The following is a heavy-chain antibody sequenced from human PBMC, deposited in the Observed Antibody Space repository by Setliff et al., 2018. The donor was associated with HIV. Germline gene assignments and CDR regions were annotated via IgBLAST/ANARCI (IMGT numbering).Heavy chain of an antibody. Sequence: PGGSLRLSCAASGFTFSSYAMSWVRQAPGKGLEWVSTISSGSGANTYYADSVKGRFTISRDNSKNTVYLQMNSLRAEDTAVYYCARSVGLGEFPSDYPEQNDAFDIWGQGTMVTVSS. CDR1: GFTFSSYA. D-gene: IGHD3-10*01. J-gene: IGHJ3*02. CDR2: ISSGSGANT. V-gene: IGHV3-23*01. CDR3: ARSVGLGEFPSDYPEQNDAFDI.